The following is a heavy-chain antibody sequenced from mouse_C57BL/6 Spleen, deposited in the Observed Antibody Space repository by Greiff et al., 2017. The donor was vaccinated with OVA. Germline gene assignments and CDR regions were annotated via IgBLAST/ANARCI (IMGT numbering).Heavy chain of an antibody. CDR2: IRLKSDNYAT. CDR1: GFTFSNYW. V-gene: IGHV6-3*01. D-gene: IGHD2-4*01. J-gene: IGHJ3*01. Sequence: DVKLVESGGGLVQPGGSMKLSCVASGFTFSNYWMNWVRQSPEKGLEWVAQIRLKSDNYATHYAESVKGRFTISRDDSKSSVYLQMNNLRAEDTGIYYCPGGLRWFAYWGQGTLVTVSA. CDR3: PGGLRWFAY.